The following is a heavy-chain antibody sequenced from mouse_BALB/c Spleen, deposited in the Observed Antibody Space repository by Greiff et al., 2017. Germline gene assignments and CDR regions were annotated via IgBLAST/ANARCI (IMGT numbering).Heavy chain of an antibody. J-gene: IGHJ2*01. CDR1: GFTFSSFG. CDR3: ARNYGNYVHFCFDY. Sequence: EVMLVESGGGLVQPGGSRKLSCAASGFTFSSFGMHWVRQAPEKGLEWVAYISSGSSTIYYADTVKGRFTISRDNPKNTLFLQMTSLRSEDTAMYYCARNYGNYVHFCFDYWGQGTTLTVAS. V-gene: IGHV5-17*02. D-gene: IGHD2-1*01. CDR2: ISSGSSTI.